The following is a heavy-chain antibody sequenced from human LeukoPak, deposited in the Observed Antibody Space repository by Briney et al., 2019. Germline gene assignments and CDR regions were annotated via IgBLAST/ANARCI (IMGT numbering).Heavy chain of an antibody. CDR1: GFTFSSYS. V-gene: IGHV3-21*01. Sequence: GGSLRLSCAASGFTFSSYSMNWVRQAPGKGLEWVSSISSSSSYIYYADSVKGRFTISRDNAKNSLYLQMNNLRAEDTAVYYCASSDLADYYYYGMDVWGQGTTVTVSS. CDR2: ISSSSSYI. J-gene: IGHJ6*02. CDR3: ASSDLADYYYYGMDV. D-gene: IGHD2-21*02.